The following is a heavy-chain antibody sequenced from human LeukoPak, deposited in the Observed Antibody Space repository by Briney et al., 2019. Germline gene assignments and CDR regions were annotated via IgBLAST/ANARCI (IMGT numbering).Heavy chain of an antibody. J-gene: IGHJ6*02. D-gene: IGHD4-23*01. CDR1: GFTFSSYS. CDR3: ARDSVDYYYGMDV. Sequence: GFPRLSCAASGFTFSSYSMNWVRQAPGRGVEWVSSISSSSSYIYYADSVRGRFPISRGNAKNSLYLQMNSLRAEDTAVYYCARDSVDYYYGMDVWGQGTPVTVSS. CDR2: ISSSSSYI. V-gene: IGHV3-21*01.